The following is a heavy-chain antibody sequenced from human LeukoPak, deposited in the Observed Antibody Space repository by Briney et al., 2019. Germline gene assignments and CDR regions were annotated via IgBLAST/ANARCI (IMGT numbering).Heavy chain of an antibody. V-gene: IGHV4-4*09. CDR2: IYTSGST. Sequence: SETLSLTCTVSGGSISSYYWSWIRQPPGEGLEWIGYIYTSGSTNYNPSLQSRVTISVDTSKNQFSLKLSSVTAADTAVYYCARMDNNGIDYWGQGTLVTVSS. D-gene: IGHD1/OR15-1a*01. CDR1: GGSISSYY. J-gene: IGHJ4*02. CDR3: ARMDNNGIDY.